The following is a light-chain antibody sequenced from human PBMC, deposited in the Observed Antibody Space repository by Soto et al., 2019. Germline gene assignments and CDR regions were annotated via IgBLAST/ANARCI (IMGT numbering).Light chain of an antibody. J-gene: IGKJ4*01. CDR2: DAS. CDR3: QQRSNWPLS. CDR1: QRVSSL. Sequence: EIVLTQSPATLSLSPGERATLSCRASQRVSSLLAWYQQKSGQPPRLLISDASNRATGVPARFSGSGSGTDFTLIISSLEHEDFAVYYCQQRSNWPLSFGGGTKVEI. V-gene: IGKV3-11*01.